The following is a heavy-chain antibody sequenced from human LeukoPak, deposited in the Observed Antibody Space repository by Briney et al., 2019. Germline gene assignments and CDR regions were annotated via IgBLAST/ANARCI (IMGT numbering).Heavy chain of an antibody. CDR2: IGPTGGTT. CDR3: VQKGIRPLSGPLDN. J-gene: IGHJ4*02. D-gene: IGHD3-9*01. Sequence: GGSLRLSCAASGFTFSSYAMSWVRQAPGKGLEWVSAIGPTGGTTYYADSVKGQFTISRDNSKNTLYLQMNSLRAEDTAVYYCVQKGIRPLSGPLDNWGQGTLVTVSS. V-gene: IGHV3-23*01. CDR1: GFTFSSYA.